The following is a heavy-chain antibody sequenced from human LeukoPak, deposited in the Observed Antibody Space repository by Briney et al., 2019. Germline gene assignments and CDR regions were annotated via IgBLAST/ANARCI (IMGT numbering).Heavy chain of an antibody. D-gene: IGHD2-8*01. CDR3: AKDITPGMVFDAFDF. CDR2: ISWNSETI. V-gene: IGHV3-9*01. Sequence: LSGGSLRLSCAASGFTFDDYGMHWARQVPGKGLEWVSGISWNSETIAYADSVKGRFTISRDNTKNSLYLQMNSLRAEDTALYYCAKDITPGMVFDAFDFWGQGTMVTVSS. CDR1: GFTFDDYG. J-gene: IGHJ3*01.